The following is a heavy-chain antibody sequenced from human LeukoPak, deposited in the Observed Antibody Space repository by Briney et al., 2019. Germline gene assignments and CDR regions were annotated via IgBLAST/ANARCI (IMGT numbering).Heavy chain of an antibody. CDR2: IYSGGST. CDR1: GFTVSSNY. CDR3: ARPHREWLVNPYFDY. D-gene: IGHD6-19*01. J-gene: IGHJ4*02. V-gene: IGHV3-66*04. Sequence: PGGSLRLSCAASGFTVSSNYMSWVRQAPGKGLEWVSVIYSGGSTYYADSVKGRFTISRDNSKNTLYLQMNSLRAEDTAVYYCARPHREWLVNPYFDYWGQGTLVTVSS.